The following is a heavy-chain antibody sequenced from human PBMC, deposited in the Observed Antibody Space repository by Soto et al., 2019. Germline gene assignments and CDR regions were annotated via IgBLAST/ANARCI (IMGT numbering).Heavy chain of an antibody. Sequence: PSETLSLTCDVSGDSISIGGYSWNWLRQPPGKGLQWIGYIYHGGSTNYNPSLKSRVTISVDTSKNQFSLKLSSVTAADTAVYYCAIGRDYVSFDPWGQGTLVTVSS. J-gene: IGHJ5*02. D-gene: IGHD4-17*01. CDR3: AIGRDYVSFDP. V-gene: IGHV4-30-2*02. CDR2: IYHGGST. CDR1: GDSISIGGYS.